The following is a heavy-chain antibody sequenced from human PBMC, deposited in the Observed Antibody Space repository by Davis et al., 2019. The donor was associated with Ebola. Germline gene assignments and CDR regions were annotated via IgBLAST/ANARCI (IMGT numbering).Heavy chain of an antibody. J-gene: IGHJ4*02. Sequence: PSETLSLTCTVSGGSISSYYWSWIRQPPGKGLEWIGYIYYSGSTNYNPSLKSRVTISVDTSNNQFSLKLSSVTAADTAVYYCARSVGNVATGFDYWGQGTLVTVSS. CDR1: GGSISSYY. V-gene: IGHV4-59*08. CDR2: IYYSGST. CDR3: ARSVGNVATGFDY. D-gene: IGHD5-12*01.